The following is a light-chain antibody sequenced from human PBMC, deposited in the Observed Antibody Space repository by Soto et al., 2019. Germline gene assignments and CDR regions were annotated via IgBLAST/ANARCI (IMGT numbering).Light chain of an antibody. Sequence: IVMTQSPLSLPVTPGEPASISCRSSQSLLHSNGYNYLDWYLQKPGQPPQLLIYLGSNRASGVPDRFSGSGSGTDFTLKISRVEAEDVGVYYCMQALPRGMCGQVTKVDIK. CDR3: MQALPRGM. V-gene: IGKV2-28*01. J-gene: IGKJ1*01. CDR1: QSLLHSNGYNY. CDR2: LGS.